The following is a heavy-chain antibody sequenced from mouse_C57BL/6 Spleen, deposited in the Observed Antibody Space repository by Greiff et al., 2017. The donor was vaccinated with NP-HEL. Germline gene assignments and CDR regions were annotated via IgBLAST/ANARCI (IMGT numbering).Heavy chain of an antibody. CDR2: IDPSDSYT. CDR3: ARSRVVARYFDV. CDR1: GYTFTSYW. J-gene: IGHJ1*03. V-gene: IGHV1-50*01. Sequence: VQLQQPGAELVKPGASVKLSCKASGYTFTSYWMQWVKQRPGQGLEWIGEIDPSDSYTNYNQKFKGKATLTVDTSSSTAYMQLSSLTSEDSAVYYCARSRVVARYFDVWGTGTTVTVSS. D-gene: IGHD1-1*01.